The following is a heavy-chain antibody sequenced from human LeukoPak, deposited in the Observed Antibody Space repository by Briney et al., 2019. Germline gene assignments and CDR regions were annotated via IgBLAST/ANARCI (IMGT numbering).Heavy chain of an antibody. D-gene: IGHD3-22*01. J-gene: IGHJ5*02. Sequence: ASVKVSCKASGYTFTGYYMHWVRQAPGQGLEWMGWINPNSGGTNYAQKFQGRVTMTRDTSISTAYMELSRQRSDDTAVYYCARYYYDSSGYYYTINWFDPWGQGTLVTVSS. CDR1: GYTFTGYY. CDR3: ARYYYDSSGYYYTINWFDP. V-gene: IGHV1-2*02. CDR2: INPNSGGT.